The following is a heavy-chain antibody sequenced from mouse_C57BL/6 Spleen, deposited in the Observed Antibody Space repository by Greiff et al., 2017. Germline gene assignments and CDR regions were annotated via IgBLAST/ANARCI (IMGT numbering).Heavy chain of an antibody. CDR3: AGRTRSPIGY. CDR1: GFNIKDDY. CDR2: IDPENGDT. Sequence: VQLQQSGAELVRPGASVKLSCTASGFNIKDDYMHWVKQRPEQGLEWIGWIDPENGDTEYAAKFQGKATITAYTSSNTAYLQLSRLTSEDTAVYYCAGRTRSPIGYWGQGTLVTVSA. V-gene: IGHV14-4*01. D-gene: IGHD3-1*01. J-gene: IGHJ3*01.